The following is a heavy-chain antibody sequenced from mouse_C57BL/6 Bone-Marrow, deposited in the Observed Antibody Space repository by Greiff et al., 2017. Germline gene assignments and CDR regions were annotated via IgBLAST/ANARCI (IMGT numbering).Heavy chain of an antibody. CDR1: GFNITNTY. CDR3: ASDYYGSSRSDV. CDR2: IDPANGNT. J-gene: IGHJ1*03. V-gene: IGHV14-3*01. D-gene: IGHD1-1*01. Sequence: VHVKQSVAELVRPGASVKLSCTASGFNITNTYMHWVKQRPEQGLEWIGRIDPANGNTKYAPKFQGKATITADTSSNTAYLQLSSLTSEDTAIYYCASDYYGSSRSDVWGTGTTVTVSS.